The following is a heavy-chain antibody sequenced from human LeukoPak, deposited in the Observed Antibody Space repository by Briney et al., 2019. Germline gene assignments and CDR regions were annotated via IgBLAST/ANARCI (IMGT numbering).Heavy chain of an antibody. CDR3: VRVGSAAGPGDFDY. CDR1: GSTFRTYA. Sequence: PGMSLRLSCSASGSTFRTYAMHWVRQAPGKGLEYVSAISSNGDSTFYADCVKGRFTISRDKSKKTLYLQMSSLREEDTAVYYCVRVGSAAGPGDFDYWGQGTLVTVSS. J-gene: IGHJ4*02. V-gene: IGHV3-64D*06. CDR2: ISSNGDST. D-gene: IGHD6-13*01.